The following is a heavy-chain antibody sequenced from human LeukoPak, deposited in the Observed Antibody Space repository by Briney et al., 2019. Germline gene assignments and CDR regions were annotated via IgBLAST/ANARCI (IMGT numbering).Heavy chain of an antibody. CDR2: IYYSGST. CDR1: GGSISSGDYY. V-gene: IGHV4-30-4*08. J-gene: IGHJ6*04. CDR3: ARDPSGSSATMDV. D-gene: IGHD1-26*01. Sequence: SETLSLTCTVSGGSISSGDYYWSWIRQPPGKSLEWIGYIYYSGSTYYNPSLKSRVTISVDTSKNQFSLKLSSVTAADTAVYYCARDPSGSSATMDVWGKGTTVTVSS.